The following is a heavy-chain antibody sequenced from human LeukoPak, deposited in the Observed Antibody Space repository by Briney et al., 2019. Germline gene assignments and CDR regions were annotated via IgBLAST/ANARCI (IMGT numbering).Heavy chain of an antibody. CDR3: AKDNAAAAGSWNYYYGMDV. Sequence: RGSLRLSCADSGFSFSTFAMSWVRQAPGKGMEWVSSISGGDSTYYADSMKGRFAISRDNSKNTLYLHMNSLRGDDTAVYYCAKDNAAAAGSWNYYYGMDVWGQGTTVTVSS. J-gene: IGHJ6*02. CDR1: GFSFSTFA. D-gene: IGHD6-13*01. V-gene: IGHV3-23*01. CDR2: ISGGDST.